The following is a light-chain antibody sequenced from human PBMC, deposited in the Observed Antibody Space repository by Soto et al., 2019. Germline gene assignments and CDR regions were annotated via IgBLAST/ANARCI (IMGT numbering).Light chain of an antibody. Sequence: QSVLTQPPSASGTPGQRVTISCSGSSSNIGSRAVNWYQQLPGTAPKLLVYRDNQRPSGVPDRFFGSKSGTSASLAISGLQSEDEADYYCSTWDDSLNGQVFGGGTKLIVL. J-gene: IGLJ2*01. CDR3: STWDDSLNGQV. V-gene: IGLV1-44*01. CDR1: SSNIGSRA. CDR2: RDN.